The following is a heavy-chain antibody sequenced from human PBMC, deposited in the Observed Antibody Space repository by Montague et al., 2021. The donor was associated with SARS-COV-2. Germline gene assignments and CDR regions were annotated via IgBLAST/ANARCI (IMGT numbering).Heavy chain of an antibody. D-gene: IGHD2-2*01. CDR3: ARGRQPVVVPGAGPAGRAFDI. CDR1: GGSFSNYY. Sequence: SETLSLTCAISGGSFSNYYWSWLRQPPGKGLEWIGEVNQSGTTIYNPSVKSGATISEDTSKNQFYLRLNSVTAADTAVYSCARGRQPVVVPGAGPAGRAFDIWGQGTMVTVSS. J-gene: IGHJ3*02. V-gene: IGHV4-34*01. CDR2: VNQSGTT.